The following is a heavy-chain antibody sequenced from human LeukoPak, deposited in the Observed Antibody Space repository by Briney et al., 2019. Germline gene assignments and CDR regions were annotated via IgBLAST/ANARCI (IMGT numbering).Heavy chain of an antibody. J-gene: IGHJ4*02. CDR1: GLTFSSYA. Sequence: GGSLRLSCAASGLTFSSYAMSWVRQAPGKGLEWVSSISGSGGSTYYADSVKGRFTISRDNSQNTLYLQMNSLRAEDTAVYYCARDRGGRVVVTATYFDSWGQGTLVTVSS. CDR3: ARDRGGRVVVTATYFDS. V-gene: IGHV3-23*01. CDR2: ISGSGGST. D-gene: IGHD2-21*02.